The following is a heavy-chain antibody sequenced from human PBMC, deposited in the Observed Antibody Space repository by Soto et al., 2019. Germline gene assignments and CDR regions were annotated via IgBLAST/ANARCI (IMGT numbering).Heavy chain of an antibody. J-gene: IGHJ6*02. Sequence: EVQLVESGGGLVQPGGSLRLSCAASGFTFSSYWMSWVRQAPGKGLEWVANIKQDGSEKYYVDSVKGRFTISRDNAKNSLYLQMNNLRAEDTAVYYCARDSYGGNSGYYSYGMDVWGQGTTVTVSS. D-gene: IGHD2-21*02. CDR3: ARDSYGGNSGYYSYGMDV. CDR2: IKQDGSEK. V-gene: IGHV3-7*01. CDR1: GFTFSSYW.